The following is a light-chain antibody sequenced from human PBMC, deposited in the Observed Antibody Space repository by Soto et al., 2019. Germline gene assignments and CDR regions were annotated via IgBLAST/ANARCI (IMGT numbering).Light chain of an antibody. V-gene: IGKV1-39*01. CDR2: AAS. CDR1: QSISNY. CDR3: QQSYSTPQT. Sequence: DIQMTQSPSSLSASIGDRVTITCRAGQSISNYLNWYQQKPGKATKLLIYAASSLHSGVPSRFSGSGSGTDFTHTISSLQPEDFATYYCQQSYSTPQTFGQGTKLEIK. J-gene: IGKJ2*01.